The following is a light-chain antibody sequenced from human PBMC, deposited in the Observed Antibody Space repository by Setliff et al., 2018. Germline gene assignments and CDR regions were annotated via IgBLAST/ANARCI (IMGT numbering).Light chain of an antibody. CDR3: GSFTSTTTFYV. CDR2: EVF. Sequence: QSALPQPPSVSGSPGQSVTISCSGTYSDIGGHDRVSWYQQPPGAAPKLIIYEVFNRPSGVPDRFSGSKSGTTASLTISGLLAEDEADYFCGSFTSTTTFYVFGTGTKVTVL. J-gene: IGLJ1*01. V-gene: IGLV2-18*02. CDR1: YSDIGGHDR.